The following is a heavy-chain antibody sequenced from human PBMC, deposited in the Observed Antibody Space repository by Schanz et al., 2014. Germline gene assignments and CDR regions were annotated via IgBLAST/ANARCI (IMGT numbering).Heavy chain of an antibody. Sequence: QVQLQESGPGLVKPSQTLSLTCTVSGGSIRSGTYYWSWIRQPAGKALEWVGRVFPNGITNYNPSLKSRVPRSLDPSKHQFSLKLTSLTAADTAVYYCARDTTWRLDLWGRGTLVTVSS. CDR2: VFPNGIT. J-gene: IGHJ2*01. CDR3: ARDTTWRLDL. CDR1: GGSIRSGTYY. D-gene: IGHD1-1*01. V-gene: IGHV4-61*02.